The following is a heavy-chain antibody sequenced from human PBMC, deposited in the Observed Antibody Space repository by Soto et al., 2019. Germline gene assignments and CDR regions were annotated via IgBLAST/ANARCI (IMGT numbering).Heavy chain of an antibody. CDR1: GYTFTGYY. Sequence: QVQLVQSGAEVKKPGASVKVSCKASGYTFTGYYMHWVRQAPGQGLEWMGWINPNSGGTNYAQKVQGRVTMTRDTSISTAYMELSRLRSDDTAVYYFASWDFWSGYQGHWGQGTLVTVSS. D-gene: IGHD3-3*01. CDR2: INPNSGGT. V-gene: IGHV1-2*02. CDR3: ASWDFWSGYQGH. J-gene: IGHJ4*02.